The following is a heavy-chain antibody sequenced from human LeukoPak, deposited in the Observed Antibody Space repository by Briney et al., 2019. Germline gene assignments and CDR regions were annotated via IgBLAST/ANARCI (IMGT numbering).Heavy chain of an antibody. CDR3: ARSPGCVDTASGEWFDP. Sequence: PSETLSLTCSVSNGSISRYYLNWIRQPPGKGLEWIGYVYNRGTTCYNPSLESRVTISVDTSRSQSSLNLRSVTAADSAVYYCARSPGCVDTASGEWFDPWGQGALVTVSS. J-gene: IGHJ5*02. D-gene: IGHD5-18*01. CDR1: NGSISRYY. V-gene: IGHV4-59*01. CDR2: VYNRGTT.